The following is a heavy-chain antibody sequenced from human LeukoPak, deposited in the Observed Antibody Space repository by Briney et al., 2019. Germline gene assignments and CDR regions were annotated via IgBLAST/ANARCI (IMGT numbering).Heavy chain of an antibody. J-gene: IGHJ5*02. CDR2: ISSSGSS. Sequence: SQTLSLTCTVSGGSISSADYYWSWIRQPPGKGLEWIGYISSSGSSYYNPSLKSRFTISVDTSKNQFSLKLSSVTAADTAVYYCAREGATGVGSGYCSSTSCYRWFDPWGQGTLVTVSS. CDR1: GGSISSADYY. D-gene: IGHD2-2*03. V-gene: IGHV4-30-4*01. CDR3: AREGATGVGSGYCSSTSCYRWFDP.